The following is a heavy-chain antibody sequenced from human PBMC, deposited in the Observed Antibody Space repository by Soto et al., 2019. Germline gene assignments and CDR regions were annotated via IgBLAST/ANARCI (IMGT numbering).Heavy chain of an antibody. J-gene: IGHJ4*02. V-gene: IGHV3-74*01. CDR3: TRGPRSTSTGTGAF. CDR1: GFTFSMYW. D-gene: IGHD1-1*01. CDR2: INDDGSST. Sequence: GGSLRLSCAASGFTFSMYWMHWVRQVPGRGPEWVSRINDDGSSTNYADSVKGRFTISRDNAKNTLYLQMNDLRAEDTAVYYCTRGPRSTSTGTGAFWGQGTLVTISS.